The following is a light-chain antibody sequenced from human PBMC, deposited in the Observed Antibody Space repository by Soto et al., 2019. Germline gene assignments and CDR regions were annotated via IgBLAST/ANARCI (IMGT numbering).Light chain of an antibody. Sequence: EIVLTQSPGPLSLSPGERATLSCRASQSVSNNYLAWYQQKPGQAPRLLIYGASNRATGIPDRFSGGGSGTVFTLTISRLEPEDFAVYYCQQYGSSGTLGQGTKVDIK. J-gene: IGKJ1*01. CDR1: QSVSNNY. CDR2: GAS. CDR3: QQYGSSGT. V-gene: IGKV3-20*01.